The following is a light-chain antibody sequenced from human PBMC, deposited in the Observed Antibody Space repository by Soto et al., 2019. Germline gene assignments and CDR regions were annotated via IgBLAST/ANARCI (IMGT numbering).Light chain of an antibody. CDR2: GNS. Sequence: QSVVTQPPSVSGAPGQRVTISCTGSSSNIGAGYDVHWYQQLPGTAPKLLIYGNSNRPSGVPDRFSGSKSGTSASLAITGLQAEDEADYYGQSYDSSLSRVFGGGTKVTVL. J-gene: IGLJ2*01. CDR3: QSYDSSLSRV. CDR1: SSNIGAGYD. V-gene: IGLV1-40*01.